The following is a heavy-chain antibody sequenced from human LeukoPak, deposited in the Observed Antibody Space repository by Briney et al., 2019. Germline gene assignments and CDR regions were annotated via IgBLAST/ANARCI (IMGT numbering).Heavy chain of an antibody. CDR3: ARRSIAARPLVY. J-gene: IGHJ4*02. V-gene: IGHV3-21*01. Sequence: PGGSLRLSCAASGFTVSNSYMSWVRQAPGKGLEWVSSISSSSSYIYYADSVKGRFTISRDNAKNSLYLQMNSLRAEDTAVYYCARRSIAARPLVYWGQGTLVTVSS. CDR1: GFTVSNSY. CDR2: ISSSSSYI. D-gene: IGHD6-6*01.